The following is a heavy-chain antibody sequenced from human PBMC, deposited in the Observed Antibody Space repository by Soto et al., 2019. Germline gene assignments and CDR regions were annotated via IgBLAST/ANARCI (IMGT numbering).Heavy chain of an antibody. CDR3: AKDWDDYYDGAFDI. J-gene: IGHJ3*02. Sequence: CAASGFTFDDYAMHWVRQAPGKGLEWVSGISWNSGSIGYADSVKGRFTISRDNAKNSLYLQMNSLRAEDTALYYCAKDWDDYYDGAFDIWGQGTMVTVSS. D-gene: IGHD3-22*01. CDR1: GFTFDDYA. CDR2: ISWNSGSI. V-gene: IGHV3-9*01.